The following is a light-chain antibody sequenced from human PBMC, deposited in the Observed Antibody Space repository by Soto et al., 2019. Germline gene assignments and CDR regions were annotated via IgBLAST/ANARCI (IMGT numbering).Light chain of an antibody. Sequence: EIVLTQSPATLPLSPGERVTLSCRASQGVSSTYLAWYQQKPGQAPRLLIYGASSRATDIPDRFSGSGSVTDFTLTISRLEPEDFAVYYCQQYNNWPRTFGQGTKVDIK. CDR3: QQYNNWPRT. CDR1: QGVSSTY. J-gene: IGKJ1*01. CDR2: GAS. V-gene: IGKV3-20*01.